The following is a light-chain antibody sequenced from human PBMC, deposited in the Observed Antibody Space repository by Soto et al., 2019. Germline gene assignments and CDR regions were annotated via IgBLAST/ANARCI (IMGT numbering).Light chain of an antibody. CDR3: QQYGSPPQT. CDR1: QSVDSSY. CDR2: GAA. J-gene: IGKJ1*01. Sequence: EIVLTQSPGTLSLSPGERATLSCRASQSVDSSYLAWYQQKPGQAPRLLIYGAASRATGISDRFSGSGSGTDFSLTISRLDPEDSAVYYCQQYGSPPQTFGQGTKVEIK. V-gene: IGKV3-20*01.